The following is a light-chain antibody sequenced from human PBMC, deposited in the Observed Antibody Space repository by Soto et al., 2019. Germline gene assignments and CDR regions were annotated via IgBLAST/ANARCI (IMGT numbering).Light chain of an antibody. J-gene: IGKJ5*01. CDR1: QSISSY. V-gene: IGKV1-39*01. CDR3: QEAASFLIT. CDR2: AAS. Sequence: EIQMTQSPSSLSASVGDRVTITCRASQSISSYLNWYQQRPGKAPKLLIYAASSLQSGVPSRFSGSGSGTDFTLTISCLQPEDFATYCCQEAASFLITFGHGTRLEI.